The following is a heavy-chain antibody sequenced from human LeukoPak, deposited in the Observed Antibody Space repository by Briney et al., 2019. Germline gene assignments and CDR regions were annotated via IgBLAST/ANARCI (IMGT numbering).Heavy chain of an antibody. J-gene: IGHJ4*02. D-gene: IGHD6-13*01. CDR1: GFTFRTYW. CDR2: INSDGTGT. V-gene: IGHV3-74*03. Sequence: TGDSLRLSCEVSGFTFRTYWMHWVRHAPGKGLVWVSYINSDGTGTMYADSVKGRFTVSRDNAKNTLYLQMNSLRAEDTAVYYCARDDLSWYSGIDYWGQGVLVTVSS. CDR3: ARDDLSWYSGIDY.